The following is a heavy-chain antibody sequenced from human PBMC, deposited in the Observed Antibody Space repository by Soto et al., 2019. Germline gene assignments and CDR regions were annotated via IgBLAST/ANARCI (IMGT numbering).Heavy chain of an antibody. J-gene: IGHJ4*02. CDR1: GFTFSSYA. CDR2: ISGSGGST. V-gene: IGHV3-23*01. CDR3: AKYYDFWSGYYGY. D-gene: IGHD3-3*01. Sequence: EVQLLESGGGLVQPGGSPRLSCAASGFTFSSYAMSWVRQAPGKGLEWVSAISGSGGSTYYADSVKGRFTISRDNSKNTLYLQMNSLRAEDTAVYYCAKYYDFWSGYYGYWGQGTLVTVSS.